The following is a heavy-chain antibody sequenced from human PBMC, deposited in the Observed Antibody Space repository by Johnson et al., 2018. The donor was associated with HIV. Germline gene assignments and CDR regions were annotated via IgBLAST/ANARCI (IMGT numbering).Heavy chain of an antibody. V-gene: IGHV3-9*01. J-gene: IGHJ3*02. CDR2: ISWNSGSI. Sequence: EVQLVESRGGVVQPGRSLRLSCAASGFTFDDYAMHWVRQAPGKGLEWVSGISWNSGSIGYADSVKGRFTISRDNAKNSLYLQMNSLRAEDTALYYCAKGGYDSEDAFDIWGQGTMVTVSS. CDR3: AKGGYDSEDAFDI. D-gene: IGHD3-22*01. CDR1: GFTFDDYA.